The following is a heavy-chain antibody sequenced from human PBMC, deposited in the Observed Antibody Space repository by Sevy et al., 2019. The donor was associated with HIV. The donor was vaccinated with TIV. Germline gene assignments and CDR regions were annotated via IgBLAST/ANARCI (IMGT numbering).Heavy chain of an antibody. J-gene: IGHJ4*01. V-gene: IGHV3-7*01. CDR3: ARDSPGYGGYSY. CDR1: RFTFKTYW. CDR2: IKEDGSAK. Sequence: GGSLRLSCAASRFTFKTYWMSWVRQAPGKGLEWVGNIKEDGSAKYYADSMRGRFTISRDNAKNSLYLQMSSLRVEDTAVYYCARDSPGYGGYSYWGQGTLVTVSS. D-gene: IGHD1-26*01.